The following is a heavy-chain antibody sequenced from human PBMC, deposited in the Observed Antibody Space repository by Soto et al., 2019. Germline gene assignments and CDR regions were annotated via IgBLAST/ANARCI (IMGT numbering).Heavy chain of an antibody. D-gene: IGHD6-19*01. CDR3: ARDDSRGWHYQGLSDY. J-gene: IGHJ4*02. CDR2: ISGVSYNI. V-gene: IGHV3-48*03. CDR1: GFTFSAFE. Sequence: EVQLVASGGGLVQPGGSLRLSCAASGFTFSAFEMNWVRQAPGKGLEWISYISGVSYNIYYADSVKGRFTVSRDNAKNTLYLHMKRLSAEDTGVYYCARDDSRGWHYQGLSDYWGQGTLVTVSS.